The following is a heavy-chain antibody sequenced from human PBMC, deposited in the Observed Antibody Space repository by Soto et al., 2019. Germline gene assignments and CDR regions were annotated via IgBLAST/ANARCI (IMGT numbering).Heavy chain of an antibody. CDR2: IDIGGNT. CDR1: GFSVTNNY. Sequence: EVQMVESGGGVVQPGGSLRLSCAASGFSVTNNYMNWVRQAPGKGLEWVSIIDIGGNTYYADSVKDRFTISRDDSKNTLYLQMDSLLPEDTAVYFCARGRGSTGYLGREHYFDYWGQGTLVTVSP. J-gene: IGHJ4*02. D-gene: IGHD3-16*01. V-gene: IGHV3-66*01. CDR3: ARGRGSTGYLGREHYFDY.